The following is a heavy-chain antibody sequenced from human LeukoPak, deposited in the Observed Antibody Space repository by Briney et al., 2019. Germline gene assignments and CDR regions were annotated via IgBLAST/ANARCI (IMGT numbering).Heavy chain of an antibody. J-gene: IGHJ4*02. CDR1: GFTFSSYA. V-gene: IGHV3-23*01. CDR3: ARGKRDDGNGFDY. CDR2: ISGSGGST. Sequence: QSGGSLRLSCAASGFTFSSYAMSWVRQAPGKGLEWVSAISGSGGSTYYADSVKGRFTISRDNSKNTLYLQVNSLRAEDTAVYYCARGKRDDGNGFDYWGQGTLVTVSS. D-gene: IGHD5-24*01.